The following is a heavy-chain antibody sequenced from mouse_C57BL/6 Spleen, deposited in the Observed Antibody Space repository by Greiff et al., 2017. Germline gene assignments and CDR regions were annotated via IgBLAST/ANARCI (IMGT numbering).Heavy chain of an antibody. CDR2: IYPGSGST. J-gene: IGHJ2*01. V-gene: IGHV1-55*01. Sequence: QVQLQQPGAELVKPGASVKMSCKASGYTFTSYWITWVKQRPGQGLEWIGDIYPGSGSTNYNEKFKSKATLTVDTSSSTAYMQLSSLTSEDSAVYAYAREGGVRALDYFDYWGQGTPLTVSS. D-gene: IGHD2-14*01. CDR1: GYTFTSYW. CDR3: AREGGVRALDYFDY.